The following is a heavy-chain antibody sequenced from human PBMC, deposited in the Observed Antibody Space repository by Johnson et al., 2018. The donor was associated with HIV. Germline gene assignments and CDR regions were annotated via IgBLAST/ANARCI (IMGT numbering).Heavy chain of an antibody. CDR1: GFTFDNFA. CDR2: ISWNSGSI. V-gene: IGHV3-9*01. Sequence: VQLVESGGGLVQPGGSLRLSCAVSGFTFDNFAMHWVRQAPGKGLEWVSSISWNSGSIGYADSVKGRFTISRDNAKNSLYLQMNSLRAEDTALYYCAKGLGWELLTHDAFDIWGQGTMVTVSS. CDR3: AKGLGWELLTHDAFDI. D-gene: IGHD1-26*01. J-gene: IGHJ3*02.